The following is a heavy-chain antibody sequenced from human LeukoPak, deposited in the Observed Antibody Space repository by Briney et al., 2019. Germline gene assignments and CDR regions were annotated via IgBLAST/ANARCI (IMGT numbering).Heavy chain of an antibody. CDR2: IIPIFGTA. D-gene: IGHD5-24*01. Sequence: SVKVSCKASGGTFSSYAISWVRQAPGQGLEWMGGIIPIFGTANYAQKFQGRVTITAGESTSTAYMELSSLRSEDTAVYYCARGRRDGRFYYYYYMDVWGKGTTVTVSS. CDR1: GGTFSSYA. V-gene: IGHV1-69*13. J-gene: IGHJ6*03. CDR3: ARGRRDGRFYYYYYMDV.